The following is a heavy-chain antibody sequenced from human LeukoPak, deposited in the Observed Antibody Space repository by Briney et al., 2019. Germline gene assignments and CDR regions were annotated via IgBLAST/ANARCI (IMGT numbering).Heavy chain of an antibody. CDR1: GGSISSGNYH. CDR3: TRVRQGSQSDF. J-gene: IGHJ4*02. CDR2: IHHSGNA. V-gene: IGHV4-39*07. Sequence: SETLSLTCTVSGGSISSGNYHWAWIRQPPGTGLECIGSIHHSGNAYYNSSLESRVSISVDMSKNQFFLQLRSVTAADTAVYYCTRVRQGSQSDFLGQGTLVTVSS.